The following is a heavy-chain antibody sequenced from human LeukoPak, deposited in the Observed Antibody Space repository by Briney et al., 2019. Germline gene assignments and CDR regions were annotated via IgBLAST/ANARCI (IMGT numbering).Heavy chain of an antibody. J-gene: IGHJ4*02. CDR2: ISGSGGST. Sequence: TGGSLRLSCAASGFTFSSYAMSWVRQAPGKGLEWVSAISGSGGSTYYADSVKGRFTISRDNSKNTLYLQMNSLRAEDTAVYYCAKGALLLWFGEFPVGDYFDYWGQGTLVTVSS. CDR3: AKGALLLWFGEFPVGDYFDY. CDR1: GFTFSSYA. V-gene: IGHV3-23*01. D-gene: IGHD3-10*01.